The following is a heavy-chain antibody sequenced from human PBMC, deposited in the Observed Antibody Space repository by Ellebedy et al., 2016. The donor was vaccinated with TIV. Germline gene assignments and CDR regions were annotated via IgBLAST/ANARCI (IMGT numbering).Heavy chain of an antibody. J-gene: IGHJ4*02. Sequence: PGGSLRLSCAASGFTFSDAWMSRVRQAPGKGLEWVGNIKSETDGGTTDFAAPVKDKFTISRDDSKNTLSLQMNRLMTEDTSIYYCTTEGVYGDHDFWGQGTLVTVSS. CDR2: IKSETDGGTT. V-gene: IGHV3-15*01. D-gene: IGHD4-17*01. CDR1: GFTFSDAW. CDR3: TTEGVYGDHDF.